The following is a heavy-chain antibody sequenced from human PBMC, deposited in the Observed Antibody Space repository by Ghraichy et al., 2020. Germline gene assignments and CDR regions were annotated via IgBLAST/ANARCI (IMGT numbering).Heavy chain of an antibody. CDR2: IYNSGST. D-gene: IGHD3-3*01. V-gene: IGHV4-31*03. J-gene: IGHJ4*02. Sequence: SQTLSLTCTVSGGSMSSGYYYWSWIRQHPGKGLEWIGYIYNSGSTYYNPSLKSRVAISVDTSKNQFSLKLSSVTAADTAMYYCARWSGSKPYNFDYWGQGTLVTVSS. CDR3: ARWSGSKPYNFDY. CDR1: GGSMSSGYYY.